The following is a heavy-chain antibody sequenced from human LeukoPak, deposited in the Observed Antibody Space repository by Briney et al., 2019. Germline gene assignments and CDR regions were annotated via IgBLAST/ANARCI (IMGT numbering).Heavy chain of an antibody. J-gene: IGHJ4*02. CDR3: ARGDLNSGSYED. D-gene: IGHD1-26*01. CDR1: GYSISSGFY. CDR2: VYHGGSS. Sequence: SETLSLTCTVSGYSISSGFYWGWIRQPPGKGLEWIGNVYHGGSSYYNPSLKSRVTISVDTSKNQFSLNLYSVTAADTAVYCCARGDLNSGSYEDWGQGTLVTVSS. V-gene: IGHV4-38-2*02.